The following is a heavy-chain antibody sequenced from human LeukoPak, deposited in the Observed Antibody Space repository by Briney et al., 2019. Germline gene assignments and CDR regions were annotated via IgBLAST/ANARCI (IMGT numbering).Heavy chain of an antibody. Sequence: ASVKVSCKASGYTFTSYGISWVRQAPGQGLEWMGWISAYNGNTNYAQKLQGRVTMTTDTSTSTAYMELRSLRSDDTAVYYCAREFTYYDFWSGYPYYFDYWGQRTLVTVSS. V-gene: IGHV1-18*01. J-gene: IGHJ4*02. CDR3: AREFTYYDFWSGYPYYFDY. CDR2: ISAYNGNT. D-gene: IGHD3-3*01. CDR1: GYTFTSYG.